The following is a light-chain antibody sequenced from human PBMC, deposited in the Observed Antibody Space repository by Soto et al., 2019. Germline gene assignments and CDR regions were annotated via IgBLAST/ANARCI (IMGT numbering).Light chain of an antibody. J-gene: IGKJ3*01. CDR3: QHYSTSAFT. Sequence: EIVLTQSPGTLSLSPGERATLSCRASQSVSNYLVGYRQRPGQAPRLLIHGASIRATGIPDRFSGSGSGTDFTLTISRLEPEDFALYYCQHYSTSAFTFGPGTKVDIK. CDR1: QSVSNY. V-gene: IGKV3-20*01. CDR2: GAS.